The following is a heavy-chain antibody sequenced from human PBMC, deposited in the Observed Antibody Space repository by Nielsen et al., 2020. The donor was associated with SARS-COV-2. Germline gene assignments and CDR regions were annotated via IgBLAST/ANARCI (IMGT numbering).Heavy chain of an antibody. CDR1: GFTFSSYA. CDR3: AREWDEYSSSDH. CDR2: ISYDGSNE. V-gene: IGHV3-30*04. Sequence: GGSLRLSCAASGFTFSSYAVHWVRQAPGKGLEWVAVISYDGSNEFYADPVKGRFTISRDNSKNTVYLQMNSLRAEDTAVYYCAREWDEYSSSDHWDQGTLVTVSS. D-gene: IGHD6-6*01. J-gene: IGHJ4*02.